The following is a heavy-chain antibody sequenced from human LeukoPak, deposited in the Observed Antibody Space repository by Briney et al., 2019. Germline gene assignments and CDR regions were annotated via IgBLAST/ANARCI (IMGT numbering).Heavy chain of an antibody. D-gene: IGHD6-19*01. CDR3: ASQDIAVAGNYYFDY. V-gene: IGHV3-30-3*01. Sequence: GGSLRLSCAASGFTFSSSYMHWVRQAPGKGLEWVAVISYDGSNKYYADSVKGRFTISRDNSKNTLYLQMNSLRAEDTAVYYCASQDIAVAGNYYFDYWGQGTLVTVSS. J-gene: IGHJ4*02. CDR2: ISYDGSNK. CDR1: GFTFSSSY.